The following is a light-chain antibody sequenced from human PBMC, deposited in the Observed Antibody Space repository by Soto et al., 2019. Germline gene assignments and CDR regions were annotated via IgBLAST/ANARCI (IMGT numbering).Light chain of an antibody. J-gene: IGKJ5*01. CDR2: DVS. V-gene: IGKV3-11*01. Sequence: EIVLTQSPATLSLSPGERATLSCRASQSVGTYLAWYRQKPGQSPRLLMFDVSNRATGIPARFSGSGSGTDFTLTISSLEPEDFGVYYCQHRSIWPVSFGQGTRLEIK. CDR1: QSVGTY. CDR3: QHRSIWPVS.